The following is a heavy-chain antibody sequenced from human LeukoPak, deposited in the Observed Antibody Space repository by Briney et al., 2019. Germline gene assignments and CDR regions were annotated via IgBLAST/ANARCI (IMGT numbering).Heavy chain of an antibody. V-gene: IGHV1-2*02. J-gene: IGHJ3*02. CDR1: GYTFSTYD. Sequence: GASVKVSCKASGYTFSTYDINWVRQAPGQGLEWMGWINPNSGGTNYAQKFQGRVTMTRDTSISTAYMELSRLRSDDTAVYYCASDLGYSSGWYSDAFDIWGQGTMVTVSS. CDR2: INPNSGGT. D-gene: IGHD6-19*01. CDR3: ASDLGYSSGWYSDAFDI.